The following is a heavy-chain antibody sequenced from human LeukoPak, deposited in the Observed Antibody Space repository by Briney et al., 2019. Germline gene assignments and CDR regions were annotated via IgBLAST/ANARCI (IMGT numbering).Heavy chain of an antibody. CDR2: IKQDGSEK. V-gene: IGHV3-7*01. CDR3: ARDSPSVYYRLGAFDI. D-gene: IGHD3-10*01. CDR1: GFTFSSRDW. Sequence: GGSLRLSCVASGFTFSSRDWMTWVRQAPGKGLEWVANIKQDGSEKNYVDSVKGRFTISRDNAKNSLYLQMDSLRAEDTAMYYCARDSPSVYYRLGAFDIWGQGTMVTVSS. J-gene: IGHJ3*02.